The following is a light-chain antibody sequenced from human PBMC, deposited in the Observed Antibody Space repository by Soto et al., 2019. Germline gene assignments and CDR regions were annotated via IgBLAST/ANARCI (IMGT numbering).Light chain of an antibody. Sequence: SYELTQPPSVSVSPGQTARITCSGDALPKKSACWYQQKSGQAPVLVIYGGSKRPSGIPERFSGSSSGTMATLTISGAPVDDESDYCSYSTDSNTNPVVFGGGTKLTVL. V-gene: IGLV3-10*01. CDR3: YSTDSNTNPVV. CDR1: ALPKKS. CDR2: GGS. J-gene: IGLJ2*01.